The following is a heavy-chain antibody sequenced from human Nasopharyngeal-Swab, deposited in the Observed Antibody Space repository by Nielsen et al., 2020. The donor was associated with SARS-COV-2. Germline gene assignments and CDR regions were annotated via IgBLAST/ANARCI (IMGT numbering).Heavy chain of an antibody. Sequence: GESLKISCKGSGYTFTDDWIGWVRQEPGKGLEWMGIIYSGNSDTRYGQSFQGHVTISVDKSINTAYLQWSSLKASDTATYYCARLQNGPRYYFYRMDVWGQGTTVTVSS. V-gene: IGHV5-51*01. D-gene: IGHD2-8*01. CDR2: IYSGNSDT. CDR1: GYTFTDDW. CDR3: ARLQNGPRYYFYRMDV. J-gene: IGHJ6*02.